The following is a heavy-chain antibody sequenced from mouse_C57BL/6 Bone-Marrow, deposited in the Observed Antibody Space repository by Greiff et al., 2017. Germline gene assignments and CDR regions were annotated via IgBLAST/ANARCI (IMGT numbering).Heavy chain of an antibody. V-gene: IGHV1-64*01. Sequence: VQLQQSGAELVKPGASVKLSCKASGYTFTSYWMHWVKQRPGPGLEWIGMIHPNSGSTNYNEKFKSKATLTVDKSSSTAYMQLSSLTSEDSAVYYCARDYYGSRAYWGQGTTLTVSS. CDR2: IHPNSGST. CDR3: ARDYYGSRAY. CDR1: GYTFTSYW. D-gene: IGHD1-1*01. J-gene: IGHJ2*01.